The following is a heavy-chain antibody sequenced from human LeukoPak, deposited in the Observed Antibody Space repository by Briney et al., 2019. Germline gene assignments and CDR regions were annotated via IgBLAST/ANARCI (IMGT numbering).Heavy chain of an antibody. V-gene: IGHV3-21*01. CDR2: ISSSSSYI. Sequence: GGSLRLSCAASGSTFSSYSMNWVRQAPGKGLEWVSSISSSSSYIYYADSVKGRFTISRDNAKNSLYLQMNSLRAEDTAVYYCARSRYSSSPPRYWGQGTLVTVSS. D-gene: IGHD6-6*01. CDR1: GSTFSSYS. J-gene: IGHJ4*02. CDR3: ARSRYSSSPPRY.